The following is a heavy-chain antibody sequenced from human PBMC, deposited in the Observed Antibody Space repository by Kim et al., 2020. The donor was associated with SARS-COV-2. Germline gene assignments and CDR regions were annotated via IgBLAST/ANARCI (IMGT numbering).Heavy chain of an antibody. V-gene: IGHV3-21*01. CDR1: GFTFSSYS. CDR2: ISSSSSYI. J-gene: IGHJ4*02. CDR3: ARAVGGYCSSTSCYEHDY. Sequence: GGSLRLSCAASGFTFSSYSMNWVRQAPGKGLEWVSSISSSSSYIYYADSVKGRFTISRDNAKNSLYLQMNSLRAEDTAVYYCARAVGGYCSSTSCYEHDYWGQGTLVTVSS. D-gene: IGHD2-2*01.